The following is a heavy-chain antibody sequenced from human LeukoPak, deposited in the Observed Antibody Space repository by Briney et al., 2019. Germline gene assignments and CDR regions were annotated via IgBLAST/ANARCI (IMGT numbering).Heavy chain of an antibody. CDR3: ARVYGDYVDY. CDR2: IKQDGSER. J-gene: IGHJ4*02. CDR1: GFTFTTYY. Sequence: GGSLRLSCAASGFTFTTYYMRWVRQAPGKGLEWVANIKQDGSERYYVDSVKGRFTISRDNANNSLYLQMNSLRAEDTAVYYCARVYGDYVDYWGQGTLVTVSS. V-gene: IGHV3-7*01. D-gene: IGHD4-17*01.